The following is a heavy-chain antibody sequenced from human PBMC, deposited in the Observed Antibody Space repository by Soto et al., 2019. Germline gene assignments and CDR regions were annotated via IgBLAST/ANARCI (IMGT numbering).Heavy chain of an antibody. V-gene: IGHV3-74*01. CDR3: TSSHGLPGQDY. CDR2: VNSDGSGA. CDR1: GFTFSSYW. Sequence: GESLKISCAASGFTFSSYWMHWVRQAPGKGLVWVSHVNSDGSGANYADSVKGRFTISRDNAKNMLYLQMNSLRVEDTAMYYCTSSHGLPGQDYWGQGSLVTVSS. D-gene: IGHD3-10*01. J-gene: IGHJ4*02.